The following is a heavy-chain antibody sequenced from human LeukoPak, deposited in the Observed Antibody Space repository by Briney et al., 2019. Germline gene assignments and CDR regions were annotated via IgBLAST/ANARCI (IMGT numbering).Heavy chain of an antibody. CDR3: ARHTTGYNSPRDSFNI. CDR2: ISPSGAST. Sequence: GASVKVSCTASGYTFTNYYMHWVRQAPGQGLEWMGLISPSGASTSYAQKFQGRVTMTRDVSTSTVYMELSSLRSEDTAVYYCARHTTGYNSPRDSFNIWGQGTMVTVSS. V-gene: IGHV1-46*01. D-gene: IGHD1-1*01. CDR1: GYTFTNYY. J-gene: IGHJ3*02.